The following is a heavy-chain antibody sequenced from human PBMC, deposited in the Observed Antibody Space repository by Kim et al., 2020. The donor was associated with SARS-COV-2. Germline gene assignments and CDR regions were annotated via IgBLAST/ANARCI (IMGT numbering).Heavy chain of an antibody. CDR3: SRQIRIAVACTYYYYYGM. V-gene: IGHV4-59*08. Sequence: SETLSLTCTVSGGSISSYYWSWIRQPPGKGLEWIWYIYYSGSTNYNPSLKSRVTISVDTSKNQFSLKLSSVTAADKAVYYCSRQIRIAVACTYYYYYGM. D-gene: IGHD6-19*01. CDR1: GGSISSYY. J-gene: IGHJ6*01. CDR2: IYYSGST.